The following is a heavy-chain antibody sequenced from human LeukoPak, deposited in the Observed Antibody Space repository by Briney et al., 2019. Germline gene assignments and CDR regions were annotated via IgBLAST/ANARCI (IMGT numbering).Heavy chain of an antibody. Sequence: ASVKVSCKASGYTFTGYYMHWVRQAPGQGLEWMGWINPNSGGTNYAQKFQGRVTMTRDTSISTAYMELSRLRSDDTAVYYCARDDFGYCSGWFHYWGQGTLVTVSS. J-gene: IGHJ4*02. V-gene: IGHV1-2*02. CDR1: GYTFTGYY. CDR2: INPNSGGT. D-gene: IGHD6-19*01. CDR3: ARDDFGYCSGWFHY.